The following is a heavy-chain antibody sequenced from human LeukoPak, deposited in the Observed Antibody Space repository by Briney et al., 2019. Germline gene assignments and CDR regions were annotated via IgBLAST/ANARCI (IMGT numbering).Heavy chain of an antibody. Sequence: SETLSLTCSVSGGSVIYYYWSWIRQSPGKGLEWIGYFYYSGSSRFNPSLKSRVAISVDTSNNQFSLKLTSVTAADTAVYYCARHSYGDVYYLDFWGQGTLVTVSS. CDR3: ARHSYGDVYYLDF. D-gene: IGHD4-17*01. CDR1: GGSVIYYY. J-gene: IGHJ4*02. V-gene: IGHV4-59*08. CDR2: FYYSGSS.